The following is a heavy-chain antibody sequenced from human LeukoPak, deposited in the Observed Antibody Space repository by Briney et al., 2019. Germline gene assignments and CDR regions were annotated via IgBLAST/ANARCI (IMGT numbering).Heavy chain of an antibody. Sequence: GESLKISCKGSGYSFTSYWIGWVRQMPGKGLEWMGIIYPGDSDTRYSPSFQGQVTFSADKSISTAYLLWSSLKASDTAMYYCARRGRGGNNYGVGYYYYGMDVWGQGTTVTVSS. D-gene: IGHD5-24*01. CDR2: IYPGDSDT. V-gene: IGHV5-51*01. J-gene: IGHJ6*02. CDR3: ARRGRGGNNYGVGYYYYGMDV. CDR1: GYSFTSYW.